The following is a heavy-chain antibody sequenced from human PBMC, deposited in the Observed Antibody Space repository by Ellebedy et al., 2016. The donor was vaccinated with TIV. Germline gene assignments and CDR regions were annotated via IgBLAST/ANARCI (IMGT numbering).Heavy chain of an antibody. Sequence: SETLSLTXAVYGGSLSGYYWIWIRQPPGRGLEWIGEISHSGSTNYNPSLTSRVTISEDTSKNQFSLKVSSVTAADTAVYYCARGRFDPWGQGTLVTVSS. CDR3: ARGRFDP. CDR1: GGSLSGYY. CDR2: ISHSGST. J-gene: IGHJ5*02. V-gene: IGHV4-34*01.